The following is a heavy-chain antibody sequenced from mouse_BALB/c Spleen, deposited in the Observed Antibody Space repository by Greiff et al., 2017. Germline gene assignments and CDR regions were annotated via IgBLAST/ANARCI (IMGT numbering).Heavy chain of an antibody. Sequence: VAPSQSLSITCTVSGFSLTSYGVPWVRQPPGKGLEWLVVIWSDGSTTYNSALKSRLSISKDNSKSQVFLKMNSLQTDDTAMYYCARHSYYYGSSYYAMDYWGQGTSVTVSS. J-gene: IGHJ4*01. CDR1: GFSLTSYG. V-gene: IGHV2-6-2*01. CDR2: IWSDGST. CDR3: ARHSYYYGSSYYAMDY. D-gene: IGHD1-1*01.